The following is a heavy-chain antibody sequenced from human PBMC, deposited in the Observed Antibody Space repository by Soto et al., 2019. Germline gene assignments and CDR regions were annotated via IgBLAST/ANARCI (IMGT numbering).Heavy chain of an antibody. D-gene: IGHD2-21*01. CDR2: ISNRGSYT. V-gene: IGHV3-11*06. Sequence: SVSPAPSLFTISVYYLIWILQAPGERREWFLYISNRGSYTIYDDSVKGRFTISSDTAKNPLYLKLTSLTAEDTAVYYCARVHIKVGVVSAFDIWGQGTMVTVSS. CDR1: LFTISVYY. J-gene: IGHJ3*02. CDR3: ARVHIKVGVVSAFDI.